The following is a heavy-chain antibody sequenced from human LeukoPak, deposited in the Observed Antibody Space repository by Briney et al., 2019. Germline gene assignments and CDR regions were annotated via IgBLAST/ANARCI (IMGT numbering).Heavy chain of an antibody. J-gene: IGHJ6*02. CDR2: ISSSGSTI. CDR3: ARGVRGTMLTSLGYYYYGMDV. D-gene: IGHD3-16*01. CDR1: GFTFSSYE. V-gene: IGHV3-48*03. Sequence: PGGSLRLSCAASGFTFSSYEMNWVRQAPGKGLEWVSYISSSGSTIYYADSVKGRFTISRDNAKNSLYLQMNSLRAEDTAVYYCARGVRGTMLTSLGYYYYGMDVWGQGTTVTVSS.